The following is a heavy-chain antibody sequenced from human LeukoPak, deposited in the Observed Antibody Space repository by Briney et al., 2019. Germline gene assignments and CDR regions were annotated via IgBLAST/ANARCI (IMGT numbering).Heavy chain of an antibody. Sequence: GGSLRLSCAASGFTFSSYAMSWVRQAPGKGLEWVSAISGSGGSTYYADSVKGRFTISRDNSENTLYLQMNSLRAEDTAVYYCAEVEEGSGWHLDYWGQGTLVTVSS. J-gene: IGHJ4*02. CDR3: AEVEEGSGWHLDY. V-gene: IGHV3-23*01. D-gene: IGHD6-19*01. CDR1: GFTFSSYA. CDR2: ISGSGGST.